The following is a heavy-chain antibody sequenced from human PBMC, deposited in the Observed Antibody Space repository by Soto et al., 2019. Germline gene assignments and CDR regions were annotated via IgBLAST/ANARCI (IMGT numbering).Heavy chain of an antibody. J-gene: IGHJ4*02. CDR3: ARIAEQGRNDY. V-gene: IGHV2-26*01. CDR2: IFSNDEK. Sequence: QVTLKESGPVLVKPTETLTLTCTVSGFSLSNARMGVSWIRQPPGKALEWLAHIFSNDEKSYSTSLKSRLTISKDTSNSQVVLTMTNMDPVDTATYYCARIAEQGRNDYWGQGTLVTVSS. CDR1: GFSLSNARMG.